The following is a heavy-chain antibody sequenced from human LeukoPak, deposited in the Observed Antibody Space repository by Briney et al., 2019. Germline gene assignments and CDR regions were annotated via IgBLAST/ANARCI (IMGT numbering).Heavy chain of an antibody. CDR1: GGSISSYY. CDR3: ARDKAITLRWSGYRIHGFDY. CDR2: IYTSGST. V-gene: IGHV4-4*07. D-gene: IGHD3-3*01. J-gene: IGHJ4*02. Sequence: SETLSLTCTVSGGSISSYYWSWLRQPAGKGLEWIGRIYTSGSTNYNPSLKSRVTMSVDTSKNQFSLKLSSVTAADTAVYYCARDKAITLRWSGYRIHGFDYWGQGTLVTVSS.